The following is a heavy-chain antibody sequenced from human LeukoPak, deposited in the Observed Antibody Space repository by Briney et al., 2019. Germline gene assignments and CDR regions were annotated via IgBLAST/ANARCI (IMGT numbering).Heavy chain of an antibody. CDR2: ICASGST. J-gene: IGHJ6*03. D-gene: IGHD2-15*01. CDR3: ARRYGYCSGGRCNDVRYYYYYMDV. Sequence: PSETLSLTCTVSGGSISSYYWSWIRQPPGKGLEWIGYICASGSTNYNPPLKSRVTMSVDTSKNQFSLKLSSVTAADTAVYYCARRYGYCSGGRCNDVRYYYYYMDVWGKGTTVTVSS. V-gene: IGHV4-4*09. CDR1: GGSISSYY.